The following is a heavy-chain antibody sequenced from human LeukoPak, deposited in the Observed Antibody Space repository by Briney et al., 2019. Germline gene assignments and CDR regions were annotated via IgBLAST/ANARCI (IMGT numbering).Heavy chain of an antibody. CDR2: ISSSSQNI. V-gene: IGHV3-48*02. CDR1: GFTFSSYW. D-gene: IGHD3-10*01. J-gene: IGHJ6*02. Sequence: GGSLRLSCAASGFTFSSYWMNWARQAPGKGLEWVSYISSSSQNIYYADSVKGRFTISRDNAKNSLYLQMNSLRDEDTAVYYCARDYYGYYGMDVWGQGTTVTVSS. CDR3: ARDYYGYYGMDV.